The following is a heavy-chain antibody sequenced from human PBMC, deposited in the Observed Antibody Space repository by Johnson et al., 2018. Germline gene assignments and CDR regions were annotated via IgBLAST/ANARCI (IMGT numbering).Heavy chain of an antibody. CDR1: GFTFSSYG. J-gene: IGHJ6*03. D-gene: IGHD7-27*01. Sequence: QVQLVESGGGVVQPGRSLRLSCAASGFTFSSYGMHWVRQAPGKGLEWVAVISYDGSNKYYADSVKGRFTISRDNSKNTLYLQMNSLRAEETAVYYCARDDLGIGYYYYYMDVWGKGTTVTVSS. V-gene: IGHV3-30*03. CDR3: ARDDLGIGYYYYYMDV. CDR2: ISYDGSNK.